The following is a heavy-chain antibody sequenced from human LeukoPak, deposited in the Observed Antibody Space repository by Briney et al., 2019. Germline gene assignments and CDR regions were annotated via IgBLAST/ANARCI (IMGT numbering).Heavy chain of an antibody. V-gene: IGHV3-23*01. J-gene: IGHJ3*02. Sequence: GGSLRLSCAASGFTFSSYAMSWVRQAPGKGLEWVSAISGSGGSTYYADSVKGRFTISRDNSKNTLYLQMNSLRAEDTAVYYCAKDWGVIYGGNSPNAFDIWGRGTMVTVSS. CDR1: GFTFSSYA. D-gene: IGHD4-23*01. CDR3: AKDWGVIYGGNSPNAFDI. CDR2: ISGSGGST.